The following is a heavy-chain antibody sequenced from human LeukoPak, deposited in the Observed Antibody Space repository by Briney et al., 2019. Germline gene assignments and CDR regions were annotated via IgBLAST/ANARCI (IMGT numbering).Heavy chain of an antibody. V-gene: IGHV3-30-3*01. CDR1: GFTFSSYA. Sequence: GGSLRLSCAASGFTFSSYAMHWVRQAPGKGLEWVAVISYDGSNKYYADSVKGRFTISRDNSKNTLYLQMNSLRAEDTAVYYCAKDEVLRYFDWLTEAGDYFDYWGQGTLVTVSS. J-gene: IGHJ4*02. CDR3: AKDEVLRYFDWLTEAGDYFDY. D-gene: IGHD3-9*01. CDR2: ISYDGSNK.